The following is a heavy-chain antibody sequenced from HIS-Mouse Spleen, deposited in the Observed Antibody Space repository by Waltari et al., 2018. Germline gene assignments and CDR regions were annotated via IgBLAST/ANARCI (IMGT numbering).Heavy chain of an antibody. Sequence: EVQLVESGGGLVQPGGSLRLSCAASGFPFSSCSRNWVRQAPGKGLEWVSYISSSSSTIYYADSVKGRFTISRDNAKNSLYLQMNSLRAEDTAVYYCARGASGSYYLVSVSDYWGQGTLVTVSS. CDR2: ISSSSSTI. V-gene: IGHV3-48*01. J-gene: IGHJ4*02. CDR1: GFPFSSCS. CDR3: ARGASGSYYLVSVSDY. D-gene: IGHD1-26*01.